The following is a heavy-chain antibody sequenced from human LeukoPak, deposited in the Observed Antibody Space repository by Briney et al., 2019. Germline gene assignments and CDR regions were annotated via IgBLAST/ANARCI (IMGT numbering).Heavy chain of an antibody. Sequence: PGGSLRLSCEASGFTFNSNSMNWVRQAPGRGLEGVSYISSSGSTKDYADSVKGRFTISRDNAKNLLFLEMNSLRDEDTAVYYCARDKRQKSGPKRYFDYWGQGTMVTVSS. CDR2: ISSSGSTK. CDR1: GFTFNSNS. D-gene: IGHD3-10*01. J-gene: IGHJ4*02. V-gene: IGHV3-48*02. CDR3: ARDKRQKSGPKRYFDY.